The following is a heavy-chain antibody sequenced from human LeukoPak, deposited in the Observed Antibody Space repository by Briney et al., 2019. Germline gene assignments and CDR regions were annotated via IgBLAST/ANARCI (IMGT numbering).Heavy chain of an antibody. J-gene: IGHJ4*02. D-gene: IGHD3-3*01. CDR3: ARDSTIFGVVMYYFDY. CDR2: INPNIFCT. CDR1: GYTFISYG. Sequence: GASVKVSCKASGYTFISYGFSWVRQAPGQGLEWMGWINPNIFCTNYAQKFQGRVTMTRDTSISTAYMELSRLRSDDTAVYYCARDSTIFGVVMYYFDYWGQGTLVTVSS. V-gene: IGHV1-2*02.